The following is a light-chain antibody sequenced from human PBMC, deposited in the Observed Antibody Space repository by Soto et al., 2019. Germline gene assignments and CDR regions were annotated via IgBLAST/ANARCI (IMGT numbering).Light chain of an antibody. CDR3: ATWDDSLIGQV. J-gene: IGLJ2*01. CDR2: KDN. Sequence: QSVLTQPPSASETPGQRVTISCSGTSSNIGTNTVNWYQQLPGTAPKLLMYKDNQRPSGVPERFSGSRSGTSASLAISGLQSEDEADYYCATWDDSLIGQVFGGGTKVTVL. CDR1: SSNIGTNT. V-gene: IGLV1-44*01.